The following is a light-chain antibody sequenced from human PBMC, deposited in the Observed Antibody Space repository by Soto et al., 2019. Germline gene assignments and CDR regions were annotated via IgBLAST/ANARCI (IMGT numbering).Light chain of an antibody. Sequence: DIPLTQAPPSLSASFGDRAPLTCRASQSISPFLNWYQCKPGKPPKLLIYESSNLRGGVSSRFSGSGSGTDFTLTIDRLQSDDFATYYCQHSSSELITFGQGTRLEI. J-gene: IGKJ5*01. V-gene: IGKV1-39*01. CDR2: ESS. CDR1: QSISPF. CDR3: QHSSSELIT.